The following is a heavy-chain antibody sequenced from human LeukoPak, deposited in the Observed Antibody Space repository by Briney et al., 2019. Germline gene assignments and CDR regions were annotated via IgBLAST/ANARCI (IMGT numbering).Heavy chain of an antibody. J-gene: IGHJ5*02. CDR3: ARAVGGSYSPHIWFDL. Sequence: SVKVSCKASGGTFSSYAISWVRQAPGQRLEWMGRIISIFGTANYAQKFQGRVTITTDESTSTAYMELSSLRSEDTSVYYCARAVGGSYSPHIWFDLWCQGTLVTVSS. V-gene: IGHV1-69*05. CDR1: GGTFSSYA. CDR2: IISIFGTA. D-gene: IGHD1-26*01.